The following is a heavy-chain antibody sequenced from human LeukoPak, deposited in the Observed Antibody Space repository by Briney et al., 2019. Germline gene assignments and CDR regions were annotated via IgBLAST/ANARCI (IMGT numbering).Heavy chain of an antibody. D-gene: IGHD2-15*01. J-gene: IGHJ5*02. CDR1: GGSISSYY. Sequence: SETLSLTCTVSGGSISSYYWSWIRQPPGKGLEWIGYIYYSGSTNYNPSLKSRVTISVDTSKNQFSLKLSSVTAADTAVYYCARGGGGGWGYNWFDPWGQGTLVTVSS. V-gene: IGHV4-59*01. CDR3: ARGGGGGWGYNWFDP. CDR2: IYYSGST.